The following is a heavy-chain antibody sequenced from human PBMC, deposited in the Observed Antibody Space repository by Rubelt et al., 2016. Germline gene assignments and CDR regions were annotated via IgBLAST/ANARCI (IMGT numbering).Heavy chain of an antibody. CDR3: AGGRLSTIAARQGYY. J-gene: IGHJ4*02. Sequence: EVQLLESGGGLVQPGGSLRLSCAASGFTFSSYAMSWVRQAPGKGLEWVSAISGSGGSTYYADSVKGRFSISRDNAKNSLYLQMNSMRAEDTAGYYCAGGRLSTIAARQGYYWGQGTPVTVSS. CDR1: GFTFSSYA. D-gene: IGHD6-6*01. V-gene: IGHV3-23*01. CDR2: ISGSGGST.